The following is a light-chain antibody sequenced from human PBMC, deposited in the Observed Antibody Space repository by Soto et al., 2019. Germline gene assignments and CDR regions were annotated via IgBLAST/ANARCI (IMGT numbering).Light chain of an antibody. CDR3: QHYRISPRT. CDR1: QNVYTN. V-gene: IGKV3-20*01. Sequence: ASLNFACGGRATLSGRASQNVYTNLAWYQQKPGQAPRLLIYVASSRATGIPDRFSGGGSGTDFTLTISRLEPEAVAVYYCQHYRISPRTFGVGTKVDIK. J-gene: IGKJ4*01. CDR2: VAS.